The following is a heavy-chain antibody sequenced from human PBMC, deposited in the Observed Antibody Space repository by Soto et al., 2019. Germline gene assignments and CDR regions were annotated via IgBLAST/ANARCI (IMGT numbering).Heavy chain of an antibody. J-gene: IGHJ4*02. V-gene: IGHV3-11*01. CDR3: ARDLGYYQSDGYCEY. CDR1: GFTFSDNY. Sequence: LRLSCSASGFTFSDNYMSWIRQAPGKGLEWVSYISSSGSIIYYADSVKGRFTISRDNAKNSLYLQMNSLRAEDTAVYYCARDLGYYQSDGYCEYWGQGAMVSVSS. CDR2: ISSSGSII. D-gene: IGHD3-10*01.